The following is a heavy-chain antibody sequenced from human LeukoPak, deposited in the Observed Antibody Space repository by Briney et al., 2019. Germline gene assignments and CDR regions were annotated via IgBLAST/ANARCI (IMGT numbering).Heavy chain of an antibody. CDR1: GFTFGSYD. D-gene: IGHD3-22*01. V-gene: IGHV3-13*01. CDR2: IGIAGDT. Sequence: GGSLRLSCAASGFTFGSYDIHWVRQVIGKGLEWVSAIGIAGDTYYLDSVKGRFTISREKAKNTLYLQMNSLRAEDTAVYYCARDRPHYYDSSGYAPDDYWGQGTLVTVSS. CDR3: ARDRPHYYDSSGYAPDDY. J-gene: IGHJ4*02.